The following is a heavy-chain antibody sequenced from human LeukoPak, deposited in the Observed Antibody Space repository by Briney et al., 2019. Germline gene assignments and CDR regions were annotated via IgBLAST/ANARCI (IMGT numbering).Heavy chain of an antibody. V-gene: IGHV1-69*13. CDR1: GGTFSSYA. Sequence: SVKVSCKASGGTFSSYAISWVRQASGQGLEWMGGIIPIFGTANYAQKFQGRVTVTADESTSTAYMELCSLRSEDTAVYYCARDLRSRVGSSTSGPYYYYYMDVWGKGTTVTVSS. J-gene: IGHJ6*03. D-gene: IGHD2-2*01. CDR2: IIPIFGTA. CDR3: ARDLRSRVGSSTSGPYYYYYMDV.